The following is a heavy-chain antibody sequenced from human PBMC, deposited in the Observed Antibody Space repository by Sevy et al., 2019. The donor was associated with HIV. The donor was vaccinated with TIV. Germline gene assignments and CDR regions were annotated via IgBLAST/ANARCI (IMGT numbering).Heavy chain of an antibody. D-gene: IGHD3-10*01. J-gene: IGHJ6*02. CDR3: ARDRDGSGSSGGYGMDV. V-gene: IGHV3-21*01. CDR1: GLTFSSYI. Sequence: GGSLRLSCVASGLTFSSYIMKWVRQAPGKGLEWVSCISSSSSYIYYADSVKGRFTISRDNAKKSLYLQVNSLRAEDTAVYYCARDRDGSGSSGGYGMDVWGQGTTVTVSS. CDR2: ISSSSSYI.